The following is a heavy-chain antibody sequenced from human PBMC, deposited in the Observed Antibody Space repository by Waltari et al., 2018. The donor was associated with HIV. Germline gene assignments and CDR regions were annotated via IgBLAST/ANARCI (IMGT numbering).Heavy chain of an antibody. CDR3: ARGATLGWYFDY. D-gene: IGHD1-26*01. CDR2: ISSDVSNK. CDR1: GFTFSSYA. V-gene: IGHV3-30-3*01. Sequence: QVQLVESGGGVVQPGRSLRLSCAASGFTFSSYAIHWVRQAPGKGLEWLAVISSDVSNKYYADSVKGRFTISRDNSKSTLYLQMNSLRAEDTAVYYCARGATLGWYFDYWGQGTLVTVSS. J-gene: IGHJ4*02.